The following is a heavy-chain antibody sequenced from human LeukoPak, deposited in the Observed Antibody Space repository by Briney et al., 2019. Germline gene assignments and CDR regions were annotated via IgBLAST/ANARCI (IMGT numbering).Heavy chain of an antibody. CDR3: ARDRDYGGNWFGP. J-gene: IGHJ5*02. V-gene: IGHV3-23*01. D-gene: IGHD4-23*01. Sequence: GGSLRLSCAASGFTFSSYAMSWVRQAPGKGLEWVSAISGSGGSTYYADSVKGRFTISRDNSKKTLYLQMNSVGAEDAAVYYCARDRDYGGNWFGPWGQGTLVTVSS. CDR2: ISGSGGST. CDR1: GFTFSSYA.